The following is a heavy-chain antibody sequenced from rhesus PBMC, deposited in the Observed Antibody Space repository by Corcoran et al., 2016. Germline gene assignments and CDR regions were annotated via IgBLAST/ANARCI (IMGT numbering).Heavy chain of an antibody. CDR3: ARGPPVVITTLGYCDY. J-gene: IGHJ4*01. Sequence: QVQLQESGPGVVKPSETLSLTCAVSGGSISDSYRWSWIRQPPGKGLEWIGYIYGISTSTNYNPSLKIRVTISKDTSKIQFSLQLNSVTAADTAVYYCARGPPVVITTLGYCDYWGQGVLVTVSS. CDR2: IYGISTST. D-gene: IGHD3-16*01. CDR1: GGSISDSYR. V-gene: IGHV4S10*01.